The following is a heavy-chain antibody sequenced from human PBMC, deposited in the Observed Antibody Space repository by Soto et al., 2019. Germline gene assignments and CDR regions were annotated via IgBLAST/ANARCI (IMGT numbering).Heavy chain of an antibody. CDR3: ARDQCFGGGRSCYYFDF. CDR2: ISNDGRGK. Sequence: ALRLSCAASGFTFTTYAIHWVRQAPGKGLEWVADISNDGRGKYYADSVKGRFTISRDNSKNTLYLQMNSLRSDDTAVYYCARDQCFGGGRSCYYFDFWGQGTLVTVAS. CDR1: GFTFTTYA. V-gene: IGHV3-30*04. J-gene: IGHJ4*02. D-gene: IGHD2-15*01.